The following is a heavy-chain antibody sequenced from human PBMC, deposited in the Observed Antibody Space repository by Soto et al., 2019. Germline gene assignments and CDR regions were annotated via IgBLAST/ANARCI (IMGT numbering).Heavy chain of an antibody. J-gene: IGHJ6*02. CDR1: GFTFTSYW. Sequence: EARLVESGGGLVQPGGSLRLSCVASGFTFTSYWMSWVRQAPGKGLEWVANIKGDGSEKRYVDSVRGRFTISRDNAKNSVSPQMNSLRAEDTALYYCGRDEVRNGVGVWGQGTTVTVSS. CDR3: GRDEVRNGVGV. V-gene: IGHV3-7*01. CDR2: IKGDGSEK.